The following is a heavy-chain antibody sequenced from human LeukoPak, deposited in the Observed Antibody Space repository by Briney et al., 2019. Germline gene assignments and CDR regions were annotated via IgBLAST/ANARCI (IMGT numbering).Heavy chain of an antibody. J-gene: IGHJ4*02. D-gene: IGHD3-10*01. Sequence: GGSLRLSCAASGFTFSSYAMSWVRQAPGKGLEWVSAISGSGGSTYYADSVKGRFTISRDNSKNTLYLQMNSLRAEDTAVYYCAKVLMVRGVTKSFGLDYWGQGTLVTVSS. CDR3: AKVLMVRGVTKSFGLDY. CDR1: GFTFSSYA. CDR2: ISGSGGST. V-gene: IGHV3-23*01.